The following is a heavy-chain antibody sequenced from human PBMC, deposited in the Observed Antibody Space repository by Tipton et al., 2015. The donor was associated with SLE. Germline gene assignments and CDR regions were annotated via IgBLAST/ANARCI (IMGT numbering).Heavy chain of an antibody. J-gene: IGHJ6*02. CDR1: GGSISSSSYY. V-gene: IGHV4-39*07. CDR2: IYYSGST. Sequence: LRLSCTVSGGSISSSSYYWGWIRQPPGKGLEWIGSIYYSGSTYYNPSLKSRVTISVDTSKNQFSLKLSSVTAADTAVYYCARDYDSSGYYVRHYYGMDVWGQGTTVTVSS. D-gene: IGHD3-22*01. CDR3: ARDYDSSGYYVRHYYGMDV.